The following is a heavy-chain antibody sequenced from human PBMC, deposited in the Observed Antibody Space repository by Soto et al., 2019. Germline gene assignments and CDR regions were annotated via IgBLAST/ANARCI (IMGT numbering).Heavy chain of an antibody. J-gene: IGHJ4*02. D-gene: IGHD1-1*01. Sequence: QVQLMESGGGVVHPGRSLRLSFAASGFSFSSSAMHWVRQAPGKGLEWVAVIWYDGVNKYYADSVNGRFTISRDNSKNTLYVQVNSLKAEEPAVYQCVSDPYTPASGWLTALPFWGPRTLVT. CDR1: GFSFSSSA. CDR2: IWYDGVNK. CDR3: VSDPYTPASGWLTALPF. V-gene: IGHV3-33*01.